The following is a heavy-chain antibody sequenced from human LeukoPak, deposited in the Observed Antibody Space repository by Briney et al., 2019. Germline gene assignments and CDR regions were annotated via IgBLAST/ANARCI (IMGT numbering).Heavy chain of an antibody. CDR1: GGSFSGYY. J-gene: IGHJ4*02. CDR3: ARGLDGYSYGSTYYFDY. CDR2: INHSGST. Sequence: SETLSLTCAVYGGSFSGYYWSWIRQPPGKGLEWIGEINHSGSTNYNPSLKSRVTISVDTSKNQFSLKLSSVTAADTAVYYCARGLDGYSYGSTYYFDYWDQGTLVTVSS. V-gene: IGHV4-34*01. D-gene: IGHD5-18*01.